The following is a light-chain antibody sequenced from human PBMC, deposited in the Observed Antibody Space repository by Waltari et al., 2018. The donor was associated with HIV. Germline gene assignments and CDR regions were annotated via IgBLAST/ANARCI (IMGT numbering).Light chain of an antibody. Sequence: EIVLTQSPGTLSLSPGERATLSCNTSQSVSSSFLAWYQQKPGQAPRLLIYGTSNRATGIPDRFSGSWSGTDFTLTINSLEPEDFVVYYCQQYGTSPKTFGQGTKVEIK. CDR3: QQYGTSPKT. V-gene: IGKV3-20*01. CDR1: QSVSSSF. CDR2: GTS. J-gene: IGKJ1*01.